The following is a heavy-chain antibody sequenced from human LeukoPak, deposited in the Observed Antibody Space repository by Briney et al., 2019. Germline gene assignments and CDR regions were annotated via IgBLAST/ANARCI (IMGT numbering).Heavy chain of an antibody. V-gene: IGHV3-15*01. J-gene: IGHJ4*02. Sequence: PGGSLRLSCAASGFTFSNVWMSWVRQVPGKGLEWVGRIRRKTDGETTDHAAPVKGRFTISRDDSKNTLYLQMNSLKTEDTAVYYCVRDPSGSGFAFDSWGQGALVTVSS. CDR1: GFTFSNVW. D-gene: IGHD5-24*01. CDR2: IRRKTDGETT. CDR3: VRDPSGSGFAFDS.